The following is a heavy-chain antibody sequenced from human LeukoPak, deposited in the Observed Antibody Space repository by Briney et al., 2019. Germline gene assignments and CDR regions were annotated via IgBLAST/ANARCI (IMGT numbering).Heavy chain of an antibody. Sequence: GSLRLSCAASGFTFSSYAMSWVRQAPGKGLEWVSAISGSGGSTYYADSVKGRFTISRDNSKNTLYLQMNSLRAEDTAVYYCAKDPLRFLEWLPPHHYYYMDVWGKGTTVTVSS. J-gene: IGHJ6*03. CDR2: ISGSGGST. CDR1: GFTFSSYA. V-gene: IGHV3-23*01. CDR3: AKDPLRFLEWLPPHHYYYMDV. D-gene: IGHD3-3*01.